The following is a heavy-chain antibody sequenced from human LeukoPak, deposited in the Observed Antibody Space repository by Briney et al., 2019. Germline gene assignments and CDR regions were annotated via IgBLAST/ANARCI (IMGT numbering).Heavy chain of an antibody. CDR3: ARGVRFLEWFPPPSWFDP. Sequence: SETLSLTCAVYGGSFSGYYWRWLRQPPGKGLEWIGEINHSGSTNHNPSLKSRVTISVDTSKNQFSLKLSSVTAAGTAVYYCARGVRFLEWFPPPSWFDPWGQGTLVTVSS. V-gene: IGHV4-34*01. D-gene: IGHD3-3*01. CDR2: INHSGST. J-gene: IGHJ5*02. CDR1: GGSFSGYY.